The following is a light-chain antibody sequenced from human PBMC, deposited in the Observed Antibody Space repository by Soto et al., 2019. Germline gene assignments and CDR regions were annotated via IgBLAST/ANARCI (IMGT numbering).Light chain of an antibody. V-gene: IGLV3-25*02. Sequence: SSELTQPPSVSVSPGQTARITGPGAVLPKQNAYWYQQKPGQAPVLMIYKDTKRPSGIPERFSGSSSGTIVTLTISGVQSEDEADYYCQSADSSGGDHVIFGGGTQLTV. CDR2: KDT. CDR1: VLPKQN. J-gene: IGLJ2*01. CDR3: QSADSSGGDHVI.